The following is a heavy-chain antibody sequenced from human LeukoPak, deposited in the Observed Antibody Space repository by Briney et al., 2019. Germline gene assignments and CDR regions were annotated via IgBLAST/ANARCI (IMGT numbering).Heavy chain of an antibody. CDR3: ATDQEYTGYDFDY. D-gene: IGHD5-12*01. Sequence: ASVKVSCKVSGYTLAEFSIQWVRQAPGKGLEWMGGFDPKDGKTIYAQSFQGRVTVTEDISADTAYMELSSLRSEDTAVYYCATDQEYTGYDFDYWGQGTLVTVSS. J-gene: IGHJ4*02. CDR2: FDPKDGKT. V-gene: IGHV1-24*01. CDR1: GYTLAEFS.